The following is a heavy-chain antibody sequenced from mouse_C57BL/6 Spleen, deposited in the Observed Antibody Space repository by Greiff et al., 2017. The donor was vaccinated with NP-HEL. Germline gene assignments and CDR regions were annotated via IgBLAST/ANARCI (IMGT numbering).Heavy chain of an antibody. CDR3: ARFYYSNYDGYAMDY. CDR2: IDPSDSET. Sequence: QVQLQQPGAELVRPGSSVKLSCKASGYTFTSYWMHWVKQRPIQGLEWIGNIDPSDSETHYNQKFKDKATLTVDKSSSTAYMQLSSLTSEDSAVYYCARFYYSNYDGYAMDYWGQGTSVTVSS. J-gene: IGHJ4*01. D-gene: IGHD2-5*01. V-gene: IGHV1-52*01. CDR1: GYTFTSYW.